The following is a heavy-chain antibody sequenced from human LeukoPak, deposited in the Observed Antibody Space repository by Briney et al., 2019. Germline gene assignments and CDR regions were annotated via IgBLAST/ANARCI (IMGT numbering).Heavy chain of an antibody. Sequence: GGSLRLSCAASGFTFSDYYMSWIRQAPGKGLEWVSYISSSGSTIYYADSVKGRFTISRDNAKNSLYLQMNSLRAEDTAVYYCARCSDGYDFWSGYYGHFDYWGQGTLVTVSS. CDR1: GFTFSDYY. V-gene: IGHV3-11*04. CDR3: ARCSDGYDFWSGYYGHFDY. J-gene: IGHJ4*02. D-gene: IGHD3-3*01. CDR2: ISSSGSTI.